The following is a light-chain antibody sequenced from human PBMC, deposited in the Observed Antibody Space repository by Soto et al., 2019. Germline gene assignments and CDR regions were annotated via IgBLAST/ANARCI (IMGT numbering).Light chain of an antibody. CDR1: QNVAHF. Sequence: DIQMTQSPSSLSASVGDRVTITCRASQNVAHFLNWYQPKPGKAPKLLIYAATILQSGVPSRFSGSESGTDFSLTISSLQPEDFATYFCQQSSDFPLTFGGGTKVAI. CDR2: AAT. CDR3: QQSSDFPLT. J-gene: IGKJ4*01. V-gene: IGKV1-39*01.